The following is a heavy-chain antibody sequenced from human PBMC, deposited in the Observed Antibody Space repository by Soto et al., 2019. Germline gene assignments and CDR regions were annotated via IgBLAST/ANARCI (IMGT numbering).Heavy chain of an antibody. D-gene: IGHD2-21*01. CDR3: RRQCGGALFHWCHP. CDR2: LYTDGTT. CDR1: GFTFSNNY. J-gene: IGHJ5*02. Sequence: PGGSLRLSCAASGFTFSNNYMTWVRQAPGKGLEWVSTLYTDGTTKYADPVQGRFTISTDNSKNTVFLQMNSLMVEDTAVYYCRRQCGGALFHWCHPWGQGRLVTVS. V-gene: IGHV3-66*04.